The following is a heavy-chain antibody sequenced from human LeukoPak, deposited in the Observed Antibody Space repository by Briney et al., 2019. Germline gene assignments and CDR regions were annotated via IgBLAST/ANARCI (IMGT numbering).Heavy chain of an antibody. D-gene: IGHD6-13*01. CDR2: IYTSGST. V-gene: IGHV4-59*10. CDR1: GGSFSGYY. J-gene: IGHJ4*02. CDR3: ARVGPYSSSWGGYFDY. Sequence: SETLSLTCAVYGGSFSGYYWSWIRQPAGKGLEWIGRIYTSGSTNYNPSLKSRVTMSVDTSKNQFSLKLSSVTAADTAVYYCARVGPYSSSWGGYFDYWGQGTLVTVSS.